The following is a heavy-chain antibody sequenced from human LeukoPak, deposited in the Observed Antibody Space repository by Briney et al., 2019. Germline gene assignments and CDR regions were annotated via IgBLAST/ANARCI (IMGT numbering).Heavy chain of an antibody. CDR1: GFTVSSNY. V-gene: IGHV3-53*01. CDR3: ARQRYNWNDLSYYYYMDV. Sequence: PGGSLRLSCAASGFTVSSNYMSWVRQAPGKGLEWVSVIYSGGSSYYADSVKGRFTISRDNSKNTLYLQMNSLRAEDTAVYYCARQRYNWNDLSYYYYMDVWGKGTTVILSS. D-gene: IGHD1-20*01. J-gene: IGHJ6*03. CDR2: IYSGGSS.